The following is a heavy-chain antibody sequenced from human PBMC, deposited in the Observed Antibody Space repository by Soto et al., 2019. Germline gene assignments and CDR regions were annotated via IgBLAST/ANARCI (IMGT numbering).Heavy chain of an antibody. Sequence: QVQLVQSGAEVKKPGSSVKVSCKASGGTFSSYTISWVQQAPGQGLEWMGRIIPILGIANYAQKFQGRVTITADKSTSTAYMELSSLRSEDTAVYYCARGCSGGSCYLASYFQHWGQGTLVTVSS. D-gene: IGHD2-15*01. J-gene: IGHJ1*01. CDR3: ARGCSGGSCYLASYFQH. CDR1: GGTFSSYT. CDR2: IIPILGIA. V-gene: IGHV1-69*02.